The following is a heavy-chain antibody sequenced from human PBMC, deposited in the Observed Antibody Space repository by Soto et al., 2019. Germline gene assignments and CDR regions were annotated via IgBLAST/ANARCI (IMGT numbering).Heavy chain of an antibody. D-gene: IGHD1-1*01. CDR3: AKDLEKWLVQLGGLDT. CDR2: ISNSGGST. V-gene: IGHV3-23*01. J-gene: IGHJ5*02. Sequence: VQLLESGGGMVQPGGSLRLSCVASGFTLSSYFMTWVRQAPGKGLEWVSAISNSGGSTYYADSVKGRFTISRDNSHNTLYLQMNNLRPEDTARYYCAKDLEKWLVQLGGLDTWGQGAQVTVSS. CDR1: GFTLSSYF.